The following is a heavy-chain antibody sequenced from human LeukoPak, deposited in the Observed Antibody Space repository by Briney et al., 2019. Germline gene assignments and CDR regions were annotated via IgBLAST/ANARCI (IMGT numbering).Heavy chain of an antibody. D-gene: IGHD6-19*01. Sequence: ASVKVSCKASGYTFTSYDIDWVRQATGQGLEWMGWMNPNSGNTGYAQKFQGRVTMTRDTFISTAYMELSSLRSEDTAVYYCARGRGQWLARGTNWYFDLWGRGTLVTVSS. CDR2: MNPNSGNT. J-gene: IGHJ2*01. CDR3: ARGRGQWLARGTNWYFDL. CDR1: GYTFTSYD. V-gene: IGHV1-8*01.